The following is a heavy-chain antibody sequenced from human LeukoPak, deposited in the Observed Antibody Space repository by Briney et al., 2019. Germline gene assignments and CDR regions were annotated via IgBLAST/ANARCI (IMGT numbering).Heavy chain of an antibody. D-gene: IGHD3-22*01. V-gene: IGHV4-61*01. CDR3: ARAAPNYYDSSGSLRNPYFDY. CDR1: GGSVSSGSYY. Sequence: SETLSLTCTVSGGSVSSGSYYWSWIRQPPGKGLEWIGYIYYSGSTYYNPSLKSRVTISVDTSKNQFSLTLISVTAADTAVYFCARAAPNYYDSSGSLRNPYFDYWGQGTLVTVSS. J-gene: IGHJ4*02. CDR2: IYYSGST.